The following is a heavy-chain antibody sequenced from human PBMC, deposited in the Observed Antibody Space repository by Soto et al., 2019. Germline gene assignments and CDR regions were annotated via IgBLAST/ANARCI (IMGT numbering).Heavy chain of an antibody. Sequence: EVQLLESGGGLVQPGGSLRLSCAASGFTFSSYAMSWVRQAPGKGLEWVSAISGSGGSTYYADSVKGRFTISRDNSKNTLHLQMNSLRAEDTGVYYCAKGRGYCSSSSCYVGSDYWGQGTLVTVSS. CDR3: AKGRGYCSSSSCYVGSDY. CDR1: GFTFSSYA. J-gene: IGHJ4*02. CDR2: ISGSGGST. D-gene: IGHD2-2*01. V-gene: IGHV3-23*01.